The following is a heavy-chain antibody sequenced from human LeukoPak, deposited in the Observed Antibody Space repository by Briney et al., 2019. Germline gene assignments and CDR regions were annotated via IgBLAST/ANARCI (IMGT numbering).Heavy chain of an antibody. V-gene: IGHV3-23*01. CDR1: GFTFSSYG. Sequence: GGSLRLSCAASGFTFSSYGMSWVRQAPGKGLEWVSAISGSGGSTYYADSVKGRFTISRDNSKNTLYLQMNSLRAEDTAVYYCARDLRGSGWYYFDYWGQGTLVTVSS. CDR3: ARDLRGSGWYYFDY. J-gene: IGHJ4*02. CDR2: ISGSGGST. D-gene: IGHD6-19*01.